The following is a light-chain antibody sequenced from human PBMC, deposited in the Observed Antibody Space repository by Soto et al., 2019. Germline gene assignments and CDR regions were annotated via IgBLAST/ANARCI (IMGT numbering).Light chain of an antibody. CDR2: KAS. J-gene: IGKJ1*01. CDR1: QSISNW. V-gene: IGKV1-5*03. CDR3: LQYETYWT. Sequence: IRITQSPSTLSASVGDRVTITFRASQSISNWLAWYQQKPGKAPKLLIYKASSLESGVPSRFSGSGSGTEFTLTISSLQPDDFATYYCLQYETYWTFGQGTKVDIK.